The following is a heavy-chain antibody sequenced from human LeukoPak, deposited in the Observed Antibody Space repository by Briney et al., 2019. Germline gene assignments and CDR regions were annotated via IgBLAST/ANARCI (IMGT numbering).Heavy chain of an antibody. J-gene: IGHJ6*02. CDR2: IKQDGSEK. CDR1: GFTFSSYW. Sequence: PGGSLRLSCAASGFTFSSYWMSWVRQAPGKGLEWVANIKQDGSEKYYVDSVKGRFTISRDSAKNSLYLQVNSLRAEDAAVYHCASTTISPVGGMDVWGQGTTVTVSS. D-gene: IGHD2/OR15-2a*01. V-gene: IGHV3-7*05. CDR3: ASTTISPVGGMDV.